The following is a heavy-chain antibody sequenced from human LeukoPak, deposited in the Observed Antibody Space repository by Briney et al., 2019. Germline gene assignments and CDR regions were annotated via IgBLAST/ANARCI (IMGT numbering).Heavy chain of an antibody. Sequence: GGSLRLSCAASGFTFSDYYMSWIRQAPGKGLEWVSYISSSSSTIYYADSVKGRFTISRDNAKNSLYLQMNSLRDEDTAVYYCARVGPLWFGELFTPLPYYYYYGMDVWGQGTTVTVSS. D-gene: IGHD3-10*01. J-gene: IGHJ6*02. CDR2: ISSSSSTI. CDR1: GFTFSDYY. V-gene: IGHV3-11*04. CDR3: ARVGPLWFGELFTPLPYYYYYGMDV.